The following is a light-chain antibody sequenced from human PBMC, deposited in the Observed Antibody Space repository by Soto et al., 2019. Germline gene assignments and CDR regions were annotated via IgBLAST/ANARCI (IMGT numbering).Light chain of an antibody. CDR2: DAS. V-gene: IGKV3-11*01. CDR3: QQRSKWPIT. J-gene: IGKJ5*01. Sequence: EIVMTQSPATLSVSPGESATLSCRASQSVSSNLAWHQQKPGQAPRILMYDASTRATGISARFSGSGSGTDFTLTISSLEPEDFAVYYCQQRSKWPITFGQGTRLEI. CDR1: QSVSSN.